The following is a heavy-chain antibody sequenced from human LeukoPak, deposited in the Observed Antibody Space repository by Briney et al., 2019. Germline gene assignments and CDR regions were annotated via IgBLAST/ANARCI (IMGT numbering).Heavy chain of an antibody. J-gene: IGHJ6*03. CDR2: IRSKAYGGTT. V-gene: IGHV3-49*03. Sequence: GGSLRLSCAASGFTFGDYAMSWFRQVPGEGLEWVGFIRSKAYGGTTEYAASVKGRFTISRDDSKSIAYLQMNSLKTEDTAVYYCTRVANYYYYMDVWGKGTTVTVSS. CDR3: TRVANYYYYMDV. CDR1: GFTFGDYA.